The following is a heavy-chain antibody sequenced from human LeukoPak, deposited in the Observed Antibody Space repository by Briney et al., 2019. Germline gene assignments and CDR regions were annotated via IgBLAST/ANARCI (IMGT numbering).Heavy chain of an antibody. J-gene: IGHJ4*02. D-gene: IGHD6-19*01. V-gene: IGHV6-1*01. CDR3: TRSQGSGPHDY. CDR2: TYYRSKWCN. Sequence: SQTLSLTCAISGDSVSSNSGALNWIRQSPSRGLEWLGRTYYRSKWCNDYAVSVKSRISINPDTSKNQFSLQQNSVTPEDTAVYYGTRSQGSGPHDYWGQGTLATVSS. CDR1: GDSVSSNSGA.